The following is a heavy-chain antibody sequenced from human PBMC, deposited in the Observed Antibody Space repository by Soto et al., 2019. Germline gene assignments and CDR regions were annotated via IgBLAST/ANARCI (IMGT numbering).Heavy chain of an antibody. J-gene: IGHJ3*02. CDR1: GFTFSSYA. CDR3: ARGGSGSPDAFDI. V-gene: IGHV3-30-3*01. Sequence: QVQLVESGGGVAQPGRSLRLSCAASGFTFSSYAMHWVRQAPGKGLEWVAVISYDGSNKYYADSVKGRFTISRDNSKNTLYLQMNSLRAEDTAVYYCARGGSGSPDAFDIWGQGTMVTVSS. D-gene: IGHD3-10*01. CDR2: ISYDGSNK.